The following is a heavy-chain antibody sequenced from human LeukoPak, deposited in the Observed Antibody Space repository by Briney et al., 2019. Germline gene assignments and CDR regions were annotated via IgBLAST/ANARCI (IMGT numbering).Heavy chain of an antibody. CDR2: IYYSGST. Sequence: PSETLSLTCTVSGGSISSSSYYWGWIRQPPGKGLEWSGRIYYSGSTYYNPSLKSRVTISVDTSKNQFSLKLSSVTAADTAVYYCARSLGYCSSTSCYLRDHFGYWGQGTLVTVSS. D-gene: IGHD2-2*01. J-gene: IGHJ4*02. CDR3: ARSLGYCSSTSCYLRDHFGY. CDR1: GGSISSSSYY. V-gene: IGHV4-39*01.